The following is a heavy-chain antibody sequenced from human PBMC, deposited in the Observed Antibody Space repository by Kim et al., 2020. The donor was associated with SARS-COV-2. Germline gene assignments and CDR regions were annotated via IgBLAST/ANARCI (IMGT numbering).Heavy chain of an antibody. D-gene: IGHD6-25*01. CDR2: ISNDGNNQ. CDR3: AREGPVGGSSGDVDY. V-gene: IGHV3-30-3*01. J-gene: IGHJ4*02. Sequence: GGSLRLSCAASGFTFNTYAIHWVRQAPGKGLEWVAVISNDGNNQYYAESAKGRFTISRDNSKNTLYLQMNSLRAEDTAVYYCAREGPVGGSSGDVDYWGQGTLVTVSS. CDR1: GFTFNTYA.